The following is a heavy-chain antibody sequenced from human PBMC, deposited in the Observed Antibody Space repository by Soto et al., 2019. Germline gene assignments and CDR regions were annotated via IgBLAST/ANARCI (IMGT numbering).Heavy chain of an antibody. CDR2: ISEGGSTI. J-gene: IGHJ3*01. V-gene: IGHV3-48*03. D-gene: IGHD2-21*02. Sequence: GGSLRLSCAVSGFIFSSFEMNWVRQAPGKGLEWVSYISEGGSTIYYADSVKGRFTISRDNARNSLYLQMSSLRAEDTAVYYCAREGVTVDAFDLWGQWTMVTVS. CDR1: GFIFSSFE. CDR3: AREGVTVDAFDL.